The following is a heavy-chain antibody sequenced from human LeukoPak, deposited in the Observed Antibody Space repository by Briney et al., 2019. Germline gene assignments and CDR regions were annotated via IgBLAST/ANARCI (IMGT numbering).Heavy chain of an antibody. CDR2: ISSSGSTI. D-gene: IGHD3-10*01. CDR1: GFTFTDYY. Sequence: GGSLRLSCAASGFTFTDYYMSWIRQAPGKGLGWVSYISSSGSTIYYADSVKGRFTISRDNAKNSLYLQMNSLRAEDTAVYYCARDPFEHYYGSGSYHPVDYWGQGTLVTVSS. CDR3: ARDPFEHYYGSGSYHPVDY. V-gene: IGHV3-11*04. J-gene: IGHJ4*02.